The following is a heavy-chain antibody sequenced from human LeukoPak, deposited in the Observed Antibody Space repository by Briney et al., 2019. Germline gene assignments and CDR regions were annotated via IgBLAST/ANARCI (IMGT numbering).Heavy chain of an antibody. J-gene: IGHJ1*01. CDR3: ANDRYCSSTSCLRGGYFQH. D-gene: IGHD2-2*01. V-gene: IGHV3-30-3*02. CDR1: GITFINHA. CDR2: ISYDGSDT. Sequence: PGGSLRLSCAASGITFINHAMDWVRQAPGKGLEWVAVISYDGSDTYYADSVKGRFTISRDNSKSTLYLQMNSLRAEDTAVYYCANDRYCSSTSCLRGGYFQHWGQGTLVTVSS.